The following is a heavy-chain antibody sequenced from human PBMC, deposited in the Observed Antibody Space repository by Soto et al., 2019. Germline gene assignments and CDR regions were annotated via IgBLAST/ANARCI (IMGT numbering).Heavy chain of an antibody. Sequence: QVQLVQSGAEVKKPGASVKVSCKASGYTFTSYGISWVRQAPGQGLEWMGWIGAYKGNTNYAQKLQGRVTMTTDTSTSTAYMELRSLRSDDTAVYYCARDRPYSGYDLPLDYWGQGTLVTVSS. CDR3: ARDRPYSGYDLPLDY. CDR2: IGAYKGNT. V-gene: IGHV1-18*01. J-gene: IGHJ4*02. CDR1: GYTFTSYG. D-gene: IGHD5-12*01.